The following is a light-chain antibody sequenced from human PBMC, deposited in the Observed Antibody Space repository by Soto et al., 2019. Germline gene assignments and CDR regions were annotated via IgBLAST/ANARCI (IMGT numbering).Light chain of an antibody. CDR1: QNINNW. CDR3: QQDNTNSLT. Sequence: DIQMTQSPSPLSASVGDRVTLTCRASQNINNWLAWYQQKPGKAPKFLIHKASSLESGVPSRFSGSGSGTEFTLTISSLQPDDFATYYCQQDNTNSLTFGQGTKLEI. J-gene: IGKJ2*01. CDR2: KAS. V-gene: IGKV1-5*03.